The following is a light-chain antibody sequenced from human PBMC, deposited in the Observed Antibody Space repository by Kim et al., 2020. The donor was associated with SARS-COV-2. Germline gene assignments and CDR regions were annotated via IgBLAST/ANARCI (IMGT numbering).Light chain of an antibody. CDR3: QQYGSPPST. CDR2: GAS. CDR1: QSVRNNF. Sequence: EIVLTQSPGTLSLSPVERATLSCRASQSVRNNFLGWYQQKPGQAPRLLIYGASTRATGFPDRFSRSGSGTDFTLTISRLEPEDFAVYHCQQYGSPPSTFGQGTKLEI. J-gene: IGKJ2*01. V-gene: IGKV3-20*01.